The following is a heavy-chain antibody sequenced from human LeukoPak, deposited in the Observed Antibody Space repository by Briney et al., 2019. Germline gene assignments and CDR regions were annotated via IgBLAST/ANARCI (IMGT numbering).Heavy chain of an antibody. D-gene: IGHD2-21*01. Sequence: GGSLRLSCAASGVTFSSYWMNWVRQAPGKGLVWVSRIASDGSSTTYADSVKGRFSISRDNAKNTLYLQMNSLRAEDTAVYYCARGLWWSKYYFDYWGQGTLVTVSS. V-gene: IGHV3-74*01. CDR2: IASDGSST. CDR3: ARGLWWSKYYFDY. J-gene: IGHJ4*02. CDR1: GVTFSSYW.